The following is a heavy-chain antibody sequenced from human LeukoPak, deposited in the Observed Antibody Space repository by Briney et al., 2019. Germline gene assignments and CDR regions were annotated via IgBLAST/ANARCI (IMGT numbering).Heavy chain of an antibody. CDR3: ARVPYRSGGSCYSNWFDP. Sequence: SETLSLTCTVSGYSISSGFFWGWIRQPPGKRLEWIGSIYHSGSTYYNPSLKSRVTILVDTSKNQFSLKLSSVTAADTAVYYCARVPYRSGGSCYSNWFDPWGQGTLVTVSS. D-gene: IGHD2-15*01. CDR2: IYHSGST. V-gene: IGHV4-38-2*02. J-gene: IGHJ5*02. CDR1: GYSISSGFF.